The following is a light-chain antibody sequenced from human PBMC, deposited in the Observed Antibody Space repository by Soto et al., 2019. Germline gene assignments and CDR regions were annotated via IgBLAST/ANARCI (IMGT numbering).Light chain of an antibody. CDR1: QSVDSQ. V-gene: IGKV3-11*01. J-gene: IGKJ1*01. CDR3: TQRRTWPWT. Sequence: SVVTQSPATLSLSPGERATLSCRTSQSVDSQVAWYQQKVGQGPRLLIYDASNRATGVPARFSGSGSGTHFTLTISSLEPEDFAVYHCTQRRTWPWTSGQGTKVEIK. CDR2: DAS.